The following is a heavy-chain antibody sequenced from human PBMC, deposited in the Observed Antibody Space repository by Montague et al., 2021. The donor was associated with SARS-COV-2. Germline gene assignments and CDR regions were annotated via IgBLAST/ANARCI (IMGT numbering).Heavy chain of an antibody. CDR2: INHSGST. J-gene: IGHJ5*02. D-gene: IGHD2-21*02. V-gene: IGHV4-34*01. CDR1: GGSFSGYS. Sequence: SETLSLTCAVYGGSFSGYSWCWICQPPGKGLEWNGEINHSGSTNYNPFPKSRVTISVDTYKNQFSLRLSSVTAAATAVYYCSRRSRVVTAIWAVRVRLTSWFDPWGRGTLVTVSS. CDR3: SRRSRVVTAIWAVRVRLTSWFDP.